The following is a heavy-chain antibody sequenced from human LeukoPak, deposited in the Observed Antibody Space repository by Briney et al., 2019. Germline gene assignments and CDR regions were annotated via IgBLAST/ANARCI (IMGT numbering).Heavy chain of an antibody. V-gene: IGHV1-18*04. CDR2: ISAYNGNT. CDR1: GYTFTGYF. D-gene: IGHD6-13*01. Sequence: ASVKVSCKASGYTFTGYFMHWVRQAPGQGLEWMGWISAYNGNTNYAQKLQGRVTMTTDTSTSTAYMELRSLRSDDTAVYYCARDLGAGVQPSWFDPWGQGTLVTVSS. CDR3: ARDLGAGVQPSWFDP. J-gene: IGHJ5*02.